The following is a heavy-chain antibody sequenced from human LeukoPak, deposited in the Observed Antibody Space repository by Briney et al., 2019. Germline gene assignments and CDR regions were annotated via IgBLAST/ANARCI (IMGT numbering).Heavy chain of an antibody. V-gene: IGHV4-34*01. Sequence: TSETLSLTCAVYGGSFSGYYWSWIRQPPGKGLEWIGEINHSGSTNYNPSLKSRVTISVDTSKNQFSLKLSSVTAADTAVYYCARGKTNRRFYYDSSGPTSALDYWGQGTLVTVSS. CDR3: ARGKTNRRFYYDSSGPTSALDY. CDR2: INHSGST. CDR1: GGSFSGYY. D-gene: IGHD3-22*01. J-gene: IGHJ4*02.